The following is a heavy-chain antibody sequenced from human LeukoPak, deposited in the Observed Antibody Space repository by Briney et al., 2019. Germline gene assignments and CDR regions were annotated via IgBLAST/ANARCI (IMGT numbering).Heavy chain of an antibody. J-gene: IGHJ4*02. CDR1: GFTFSSYW. V-gene: IGHV3-74*01. Sequence: PGGSLRLSCAASGFTFSSYWMHWVRQAPGKGLVWVSRINSDGSSTSYADSMKGRFTISRDNAKNTLYLQMNSLRVEDTAVYYCARTKREYSSDFDYWGQGTLVTVSS. CDR2: INSDGSST. D-gene: IGHD6-19*01. CDR3: ARTKREYSSDFDY.